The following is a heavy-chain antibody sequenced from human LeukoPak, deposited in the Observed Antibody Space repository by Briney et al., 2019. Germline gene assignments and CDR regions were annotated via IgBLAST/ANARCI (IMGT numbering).Heavy chain of an antibody. V-gene: IGHV1-69*01. CDR2: IIPIFGTA. J-gene: IGHJ5*02. Sequence: ASVKVSCKASGGTFSSYATSWVRQAPGQGLEWMGGIIPIFGTANYAQKFQGRVTITADESTSTAYMELSSLRSEDTAVYYCARDRRCSSTSCYNWFDPWGQGTLVTVSS. D-gene: IGHD2-2*01. CDR3: ARDRRCSSTSCYNWFDP. CDR1: GGTFSSYA.